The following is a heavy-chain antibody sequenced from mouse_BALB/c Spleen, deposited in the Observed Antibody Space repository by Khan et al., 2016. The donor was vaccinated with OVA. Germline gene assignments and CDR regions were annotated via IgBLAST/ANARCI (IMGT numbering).Heavy chain of an antibody. Sequence: QVQLQQSGPELVKPGASVKISCKASGYTFTAYDINWVKQRPGQGLEWIGWIYPGDGSTQYNEDFKGKATLTADRSSNTAYMQLSSLTSENSAVXSCARGGLRGVAMDYWGQGTSVSVSS. CDR2: IYPGDGST. V-gene: IGHV1S56*01. CDR3: ARGGLRGVAMDY. D-gene: IGHD2-4*01. CDR1: GYTFTAYD. J-gene: IGHJ4*01.